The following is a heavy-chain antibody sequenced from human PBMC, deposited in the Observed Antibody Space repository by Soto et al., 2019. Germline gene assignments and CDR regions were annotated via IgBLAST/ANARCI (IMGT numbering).Heavy chain of an antibody. CDR3: AREYSSSWYDAFDI. V-gene: IGHV4-31*03. CDR2: IFYNGNS. D-gene: IGHD6-13*01. J-gene: IGHJ3*02. Sequence: SETLSLTCTVSGGSISRGGFYWSWIRHHPGKGLEWIGHIFYNGNSSNNPSPVSRLSIAVDTSKNQFSLNLTSVTAADTAVYYCAREYSSSWYDAFDIWGQGTMVTVSS. CDR1: GGSISRGGFY.